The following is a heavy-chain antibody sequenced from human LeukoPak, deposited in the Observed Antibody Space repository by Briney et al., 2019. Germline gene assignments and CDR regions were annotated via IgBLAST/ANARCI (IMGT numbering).Heavy chain of an antibody. J-gene: IGHJ4*02. CDR1: GGSISSYY. V-gene: IGHV4-4*07. CDR2: IYTTGST. CDR3: ARTGYSSGWYFDY. Sequence: SETLSLTCTVSGGSISSYYWTWIRQPAGKGLEWIGRIYTTGSTNYNPSLKSRVTVSVDRPKNQFSLKLSSVTAADTAVYYCARTGYSSGWYFDYWGQGTLVTVSS. D-gene: IGHD6-19*01.